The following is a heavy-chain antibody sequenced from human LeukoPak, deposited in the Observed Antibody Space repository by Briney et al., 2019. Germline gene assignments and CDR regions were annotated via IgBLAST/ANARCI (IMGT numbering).Heavy chain of an antibody. CDR1: GGSISSYY. Sequence: SETLSLTCTVSGGSISSYYWSWIRQPPGKGLEWIVYIYYSGGTNYNPSLKSRVTISVDTSKNQFSLKLSSVTAADTAVYYCAREGIVATMPLFDYWGQGTLSPSPQ. J-gene: IGHJ4*02. D-gene: IGHD5-12*01. V-gene: IGHV4-59*08. CDR3: AREGIVATMPLFDY. CDR2: IYYSGGT.